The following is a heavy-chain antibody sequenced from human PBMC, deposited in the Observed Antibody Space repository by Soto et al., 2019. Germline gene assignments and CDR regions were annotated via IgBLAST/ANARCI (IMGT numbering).Heavy chain of an antibody. V-gene: IGHV1-69*13. CDR3: ARVSGIAAAGVAFDY. D-gene: IGHD6-13*01. CDR2: IIPIFGTA. CDR1: GGTFSSYA. Sequence: SVKVSCKASGGTFSSYAISWVRQAPGQGLEWMGGIIPIFGTANYAQKFQGRVTITADESTSTAYMELSSLRSEDTAVYYCARVSGIAAAGVAFDYWGQGTLVTVSS. J-gene: IGHJ4*02.